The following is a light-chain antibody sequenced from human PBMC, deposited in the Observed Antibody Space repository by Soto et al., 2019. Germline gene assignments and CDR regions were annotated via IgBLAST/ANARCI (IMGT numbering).Light chain of an antibody. V-gene: IGKV1-5*01. J-gene: IGKJ1*01. Sequence: DIQLTQSPSTLSASVGDRVTITCRASQSMNSRLAWYQQKPGEAPKVLIYDASSLESGVPSRFSGSGSGTEFTLTIGSLQPEDFATYYCLRYNAFSQTFGQGTKVEI. CDR2: DAS. CDR3: LRYNAFSQT. CDR1: QSMNSR.